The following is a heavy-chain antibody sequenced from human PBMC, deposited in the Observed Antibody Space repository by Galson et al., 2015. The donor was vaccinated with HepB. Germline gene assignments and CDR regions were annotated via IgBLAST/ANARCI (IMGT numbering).Heavy chain of an antibody. D-gene: IGHD2-15*01. J-gene: IGHJ4*02. CDR3: ARGGPGGYFDY. CDR1: GGSISSGSYY. CDR2: IYTSGST. V-gene: IGHV4-61*02. Sequence: LSLTCTVSGGSISSGSYYWSWIRQPAGKGLEWIGRIYTSGSTNYNPSLKSRVTMSVDTSKNQFSLKLSSVTAADTAVYYCARGGPGGYFDYWGQGTLVTVSS.